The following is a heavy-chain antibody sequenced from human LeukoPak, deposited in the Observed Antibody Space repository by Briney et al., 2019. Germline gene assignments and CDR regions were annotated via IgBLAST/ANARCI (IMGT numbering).Heavy chain of an antibody. CDR2: IYSGGTT. CDR1: GFTVSSNY. Sequence: GGSLRLSCAASGFTVSSNYMNWVRQAPGKGLEWVSVIYSGGTTYDADSVKGRFTISRDNSKNTLYLQMNSLRVEDTAVYYCAVENSRFRFDPWGQGTLVTVSS. CDR3: AVENSRFRFDP. J-gene: IGHJ5*02. D-gene: IGHD5-24*01. V-gene: IGHV3-66*02.